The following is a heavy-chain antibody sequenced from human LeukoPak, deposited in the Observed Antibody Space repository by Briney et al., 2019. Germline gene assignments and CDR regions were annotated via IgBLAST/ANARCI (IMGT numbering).Heavy chain of an antibody. D-gene: IGHD5-18*01. V-gene: IGHV3-23*01. CDR1: RFTFSSHA. J-gene: IGHJ4*02. CDR2: ISGSGGRT. CDR3: AKDLYAWTSTYSYTPFDY. Sequence: GGSLRLSCAASRFTFSSHAMSWVRQAPGRGLEWVSGISGSGGRTYYADSVKGRFTISRDNSKNTLYLQMNSLRAEDTAVYYCAKDLYAWTSTYSYTPFDYWGQGTLVTVSS.